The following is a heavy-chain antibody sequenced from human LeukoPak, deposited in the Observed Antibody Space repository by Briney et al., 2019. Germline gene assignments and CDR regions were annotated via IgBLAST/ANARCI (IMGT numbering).Heavy chain of an antibody. Sequence: PGGSLRLSCAASGFTFSSYSMNWVRQAPGKGLEWVSYISSSSSTIYYADSVKGRFTISRDNAKNSLYLQMNSLRAEDTAVYYCARAGKVAAAGTGGYYYYYGMDVWGQGTTVTVSS. CDR1: GFTFSSYS. CDR3: ARAGKVAAAGTGGYYYYYGMDV. J-gene: IGHJ6*02. D-gene: IGHD6-13*01. CDR2: ISSSSSTI. V-gene: IGHV3-48*04.